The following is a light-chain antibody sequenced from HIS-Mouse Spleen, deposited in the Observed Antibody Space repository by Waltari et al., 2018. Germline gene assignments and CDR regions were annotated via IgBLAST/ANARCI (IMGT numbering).Light chain of an antibody. CDR2: GAS. J-gene: IGKJ1*01. V-gene: IGKV3-15*01. CDR1: QSVSSN. CDR3: QQYNNWPWT. Sequence: EIVMTQSPATLSVSPGERATLACRASQSVSSNLAGYQQKPGQAPRLLIDGASTKATGIPARFSGSGSGTEFTLTISSMQSEDFAVYYCQQYNNWPWTFGQGTKVEIK.